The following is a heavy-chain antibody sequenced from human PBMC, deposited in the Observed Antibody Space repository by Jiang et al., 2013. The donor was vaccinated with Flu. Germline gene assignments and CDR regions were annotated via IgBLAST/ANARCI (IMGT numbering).Heavy chain of an antibody. CDR2: IYYSGST. J-gene: IGHJ4*02. V-gene: IGHV4-61*01. Sequence: TLSLTCTVSGGSVSSGSYYWSWIRQPPGKGLEWIGYIYYSGSTNYNPSLKSRVTISVDTSKNQFSLKLSSVTAADTAVYYCARGRFLEWLLLDYWGQGTLVTVSS. CDR3: ARGRFLEWLLLDY. CDR1: GGSVSSGSYY. D-gene: IGHD3-3*01.